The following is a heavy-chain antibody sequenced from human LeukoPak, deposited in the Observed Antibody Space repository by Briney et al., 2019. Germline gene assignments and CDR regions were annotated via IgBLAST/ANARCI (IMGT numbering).Heavy chain of an antibody. Sequence: GGSLRLSCAASGFTFSSYAMNWVRQAPGKGLEWVAVISYDGSNKYYADSVKGRFTISRDNSKNTLYLQMNSLRAEDTAVYYCAIDRPYQLLDYYGMDVGGQGTTVTVSS. V-gene: IGHV3-30-3*01. CDR1: GFTFSSYA. D-gene: IGHD2-2*01. CDR3: AIDRPYQLLDYYGMDV. J-gene: IGHJ6*02. CDR2: ISYDGSNK.